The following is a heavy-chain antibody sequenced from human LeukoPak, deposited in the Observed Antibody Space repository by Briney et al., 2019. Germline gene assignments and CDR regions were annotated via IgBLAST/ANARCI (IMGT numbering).Heavy chain of an antibody. CDR1: GFTLCDYN. V-gene: IGHV3-69-1*01. Sequence: PLGSLRHSCVAPGFTLCDYNMNSVREAPGKGPERVSFISSSVSNFYADSVKGRFTISRDTARNSLYLQMNSLRAEDTAVYYCARERFHGSGAPKSDYWGEGPLVTVSS. CDR2: ISSSVSN. D-gene: IGHD3-10*01. CDR3: ARERFHGSGAPKSDY. J-gene: IGHJ4*02.